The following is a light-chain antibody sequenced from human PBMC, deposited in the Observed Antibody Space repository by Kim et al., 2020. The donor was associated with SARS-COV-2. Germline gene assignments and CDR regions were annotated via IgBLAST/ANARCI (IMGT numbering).Light chain of an antibody. CDR2: AAS. V-gene: IGKV1-5*03. J-gene: IGKJ2*01. Sequence: SASVGDRVTLTCRASQTINNYLAWYQQKSRRAPKLLIYAASTLESGVPARFSGSGSGTEFTLTISSLQPDDFATYYCQQYDRTLVTFGQGTKLEI. CDR1: QTINNY. CDR3: QQYDRTLVT.